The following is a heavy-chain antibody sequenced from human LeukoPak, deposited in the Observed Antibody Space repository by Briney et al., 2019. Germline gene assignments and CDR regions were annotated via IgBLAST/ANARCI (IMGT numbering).Heavy chain of an antibody. J-gene: IGHJ2*01. CDR2: IIPILGIA. CDR3: AREKGPVVVIRHWYFDP. Sequence: GASVKVSCKASGGTFSSYAISWVRQAPGQGLEWMGRIIPILGIANYAQKFQGRVTITADKSTSTAYMELSSLGSEDTAVYYCAREKGPVVVIRHWYFDPWGRGTLVTVSS. D-gene: IGHD3-22*01. CDR1: GGTFSSYA. V-gene: IGHV1-69*04.